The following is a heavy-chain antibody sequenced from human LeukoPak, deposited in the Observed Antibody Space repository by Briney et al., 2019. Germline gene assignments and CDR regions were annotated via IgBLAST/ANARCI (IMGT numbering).Heavy chain of an antibody. D-gene: IGHD3-22*01. J-gene: IGHJ3*02. CDR3: ATYVDPYDISPHSLDM. V-gene: IGHV4-61*02. CDR1: GGSINTNTYF. Sequence: PSETLSLTCTVSGGSINTNTYFWNWIRQPAGKRLEWIGRVYASGATDYNPSLRSRLSMSINTSRNQISLTLSSVTAADTAVYYPATYVDPYDISPHSLDMWGQGTVVTVSS. CDR2: VYASGAT.